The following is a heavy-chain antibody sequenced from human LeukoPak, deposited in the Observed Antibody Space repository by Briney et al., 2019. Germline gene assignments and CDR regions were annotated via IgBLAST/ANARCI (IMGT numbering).Heavy chain of an antibody. Sequence: SETLSLTCTVSGGSISSYYWSWIRQPPGKGLEWIGYIYYSGSTNYNPSLKSRVSISVDTSKNQVSLRLTSVTAADTAVYYCARGTISMDVWGRGTTVTISS. J-gene: IGHJ6*03. CDR3: ARGTISMDV. CDR2: IYYSGST. V-gene: IGHV4-59*01. D-gene: IGHD3-9*01. CDR1: GGSISSYY.